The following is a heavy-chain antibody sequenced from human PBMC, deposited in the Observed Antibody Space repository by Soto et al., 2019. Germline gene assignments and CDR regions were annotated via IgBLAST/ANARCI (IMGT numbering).Heavy chain of an antibody. CDR2: INHTGHT. CDR3: ARQCRGVTCHWFVP. D-gene: IGHD2-15*01. J-gene: IGHJ5*02. CDR1: GGSFNDYY. V-gene: IGHV4-34*01. Sequence: SETLSLTCAVYGGSFNDYYWSWIRQPPGKGLEWIGEINHTGHTNYNPSLKSRVTISVDTSKNQFSLTLTSVTAADTAVYYCARQCRGVTCHWFVPWGQGTLVTVSS.